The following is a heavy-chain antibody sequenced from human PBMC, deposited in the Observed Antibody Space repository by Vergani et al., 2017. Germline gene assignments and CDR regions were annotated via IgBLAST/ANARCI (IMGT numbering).Heavy chain of an antibody. D-gene: IGHD3-3*01. CDR1: GGSISSSSYY. CDR3: ARSQLVRDYYDFWSGYSGFDP. J-gene: IGHJ5*02. V-gene: IGHV4-39*01. CDR2: IYYSGST. Sequence: QLQLQESGPGLVKPSETLSLTCTVSGGSISSSSYYWGWIRQPPGKGLEWIGSIYYSGSTYYNPSLKSRVTISVDKSKNQFSLKLSSVTAADTAVYYCARSQLVRDYYDFWSGYSGFDPWGQGTLVTDSS.